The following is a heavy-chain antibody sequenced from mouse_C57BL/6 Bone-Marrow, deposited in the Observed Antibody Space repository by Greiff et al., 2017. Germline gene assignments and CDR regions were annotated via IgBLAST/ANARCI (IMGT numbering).Heavy chain of an antibody. CDR3: AREPMPYYFYD. CDR1: GFTFSSYA. J-gene: IGHJ2*01. V-gene: IGHV5-4*01. Sequence: EVQLVESGGGLVKPGGSLKLSCAASGFTFSSYAMSWVRQTPEKRLEWVATISDGGSYTYYPDNVKGRFTISRDNAKNNLYLQMSHLNSEDTAMYYCAREPMPYYFYDWGQGTTLTVSA. CDR2: ISDGGSYT.